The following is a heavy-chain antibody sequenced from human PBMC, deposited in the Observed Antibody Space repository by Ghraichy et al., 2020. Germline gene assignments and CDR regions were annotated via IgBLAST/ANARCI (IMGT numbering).Heavy chain of an antibody. CDR2: INHSGST. Sequence: SETLSLTCAVYGGSFNGYYWSWIRQPPGKGLEWIGEINHSGSTKYNPSLKSRVSISVDTSKKQFSLRLSSVTAADTAVYHCARGTPPSMVTSPSGWFDPWGQGTLVTVSS. D-gene: IGHD4-17*01. CDR1: GGSFNGYY. CDR3: ARGTPPSMVTSPSGWFDP. J-gene: IGHJ5*02. V-gene: IGHV4-34*01.